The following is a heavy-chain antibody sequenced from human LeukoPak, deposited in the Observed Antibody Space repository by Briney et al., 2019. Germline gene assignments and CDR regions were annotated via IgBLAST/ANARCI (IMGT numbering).Heavy chain of an antibody. CDR2: IYYSGST. CDR3: ASTELLWFGESYNWFDP. J-gene: IGHJ5*02. V-gene: IGHV4-30-4*01. Sequence: SETLSLTCAVSGGSISSANWWSWVRQPPGKGLEWIGYIYYSGSTYYNPSLKSRVTISVDTSKNQFSLKLSSVTAADTAVYYCASTELLWFGESYNWFDPWGQGTLVTVSS. CDR1: GGSISSANW. D-gene: IGHD3-10*01.